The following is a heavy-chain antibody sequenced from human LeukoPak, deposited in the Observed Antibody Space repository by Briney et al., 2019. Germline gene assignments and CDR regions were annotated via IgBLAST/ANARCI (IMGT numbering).Heavy chain of an antibody. D-gene: IGHD5-24*01. V-gene: IGHV3-74*01. CDR1: GFTFSNYW. CDR2: INSDGINT. CDR3: ARDGRRDGYNGRYYYMDV. Sequence: GGSLRLSCAASGFTFSNYWMHWVRQAPGKGLVWVSRINSDGINTSYADSVKGRFTISRDNAKNSLYLQMNSLRAEDTAVYYCARDGRRDGYNGRYYYMDVWGKGTTVTVSS. J-gene: IGHJ6*03.